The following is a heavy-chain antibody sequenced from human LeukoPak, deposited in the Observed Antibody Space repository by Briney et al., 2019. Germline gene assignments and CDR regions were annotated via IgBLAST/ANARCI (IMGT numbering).Heavy chain of an antibody. CDR2: ISGSGGST. V-gene: IGHV3-23*01. J-gene: IGHJ4*02. CDR3: AKDSYSSSSPSFDD. Sequence: GGSLRLSCATSGFTFSSYAMSWVRQAPGKGLEWVSGISGSGGSTHYADSVKGRFIISRDNSKNTLYLQMNSLRAEDTAVYYCAKDSYSSSSPSFDDWGQGTLVTVSS. D-gene: IGHD6-6*01. CDR1: GFTFSSYA.